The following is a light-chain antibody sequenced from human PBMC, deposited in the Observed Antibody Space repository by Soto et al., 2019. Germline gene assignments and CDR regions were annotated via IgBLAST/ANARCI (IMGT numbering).Light chain of an antibody. CDR2: EIN. J-gene: IGLJ1*01. CDR3: SSFAGSNNFPYV. CDR1: SSDVGAYDY. Sequence: QYVLTQPPSASGSPGQSVTISCTGTSSDVGAYDYVSWYQQHPGKAPKLMIYEINKRPSGVPDRFSGSKSGNTASLTVSGLQAEDEADSYCSSFAGSNNFPYVFGTGTKVTVL. V-gene: IGLV2-8*01.